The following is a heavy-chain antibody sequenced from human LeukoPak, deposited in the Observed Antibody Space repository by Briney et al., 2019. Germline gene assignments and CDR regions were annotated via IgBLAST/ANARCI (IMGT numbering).Heavy chain of an antibody. J-gene: IGHJ4*02. CDR1: RFTFSSYS. D-gene: IGHD6-19*01. CDR2: ISSSSSYI. Sequence: PGGSLRLSCAASRFTFSSYSMNWVRQAPGKGLEWVSSISSSSSYIYYADSVKGRFTISRDNAKNTLYLQMNSLRAEDTAVYYCARVTAVAGTSVGVDAWGQGILVTVS. CDR3: ARVTAVAGTSVGVDA. V-gene: IGHV3-21*01.